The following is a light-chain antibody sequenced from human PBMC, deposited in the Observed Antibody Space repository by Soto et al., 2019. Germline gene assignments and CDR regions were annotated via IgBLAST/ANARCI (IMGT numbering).Light chain of an antibody. J-gene: IGLJ2*01. CDR2: YDD. V-gene: IGLV1-36*01. Sequence: QSVLTQPPSVSEAPRQRVTISCSGSSSNIGNNAVNWYQQLPGKAPKLLIYYDDLLPSGVSDRFSGSKSGTSASLAISGLQSEDEADYYCAAWDDSLNGPRVVFGGGTKSPS. CDR3: AAWDDSLNGPRVV. CDR1: SSNIGNNA.